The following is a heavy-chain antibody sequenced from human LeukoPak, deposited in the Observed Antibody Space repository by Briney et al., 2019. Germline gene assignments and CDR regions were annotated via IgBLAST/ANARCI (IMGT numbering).Heavy chain of an antibody. V-gene: IGHV4-4*07. CDR3: ARAAVGIAAAGTGQPDDAFDI. CDR1: GGSIIIYY. J-gene: IGHJ3*02. Sequence: SETLSLTCTVSGGSIIIYYWSCIRQPPGKELGWIGRIFTSGSTNYNPSLKSRVTMSVDTSKNQFSLKLSSVTAADTAVYYCARAAVGIAAAGTGQPDDAFDIWGQGTMVTVSS. D-gene: IGHD6-13*01. CDR2: IFTSGST.